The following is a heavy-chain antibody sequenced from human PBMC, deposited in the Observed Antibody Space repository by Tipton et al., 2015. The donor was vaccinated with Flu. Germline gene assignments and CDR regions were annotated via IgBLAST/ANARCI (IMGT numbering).Heavy chain of an antibody. D-gene: IGHD2-21*01. CDR2: INPFFGPP. Sequence: QSGPEVKKPGSSVKVSCKASGGTFNTYSITWVRQAPGQGLEWMGGINPFFGPPQYAQKFQDRVTIDADDSTSTAYMELSGLRSDDTAVYFCARDYFSVMKGGSADYWGQGTLLTVSS. CDR3: ARDYFSVMKGGSADY. V-gene: IGHV1-69*01. J-gene: IGHJ4*02. CDR1: GGTFNTYS.